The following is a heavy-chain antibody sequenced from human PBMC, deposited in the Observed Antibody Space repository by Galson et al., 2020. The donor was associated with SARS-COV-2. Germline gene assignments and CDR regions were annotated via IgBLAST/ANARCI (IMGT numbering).Heavy chain of an antibody. CDR1: GFTFSSYA. D-gene: IGHD1-26*01. CDR3: ARVYSGSYYSYFDY. Sequence: GGSLRLSCAASGFTFSSYAMHWVRQAPGKGLEWVAVISYDGSNKYYADSVKGRFTISRDNSKNTLYLQMNSLRAEDTAVYYCARVYSGSYYSYFDYWGQGTLVTVSS. V-gene: IGHV3-30*04. CDR2: ISYDGSNK. J-gene: IGHJ4*02.